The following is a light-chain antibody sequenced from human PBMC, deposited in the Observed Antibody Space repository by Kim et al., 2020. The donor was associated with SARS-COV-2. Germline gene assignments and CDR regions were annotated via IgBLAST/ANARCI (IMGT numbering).Light chain of an antibody. V-gene: IGLV2-14*03. J-gene: IGLJ2*01. Sequence: GQSINTSCTGTGNDVGSFNYVSWFQQHPGKVPKLLIHDVTERPSGISSRFSGSKSGITASLTISGLQADDEADYYCGSYTIASTFVFGGGTQLTVL. CDR3: GSYTIASTFV. CDR2: DVT. CDR1: GNDVGSFNY.